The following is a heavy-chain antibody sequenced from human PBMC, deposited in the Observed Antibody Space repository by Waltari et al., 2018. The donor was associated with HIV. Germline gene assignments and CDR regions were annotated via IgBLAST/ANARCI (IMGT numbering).Heavy chain of an antibody. CDR3: ARMKRSYGSGQSRYFYFGMDV. CDR2: LYTEGRT. D-gene: IGHD3-10*01. V-gene: IGHV3-53*01. Sequence: EVQLVESGGGPVQPGWSLRLSCAASGFSVRDTYMSWIPLDPGKGLQWVSVLYTEGRTQYMDSVKGRFTIFRDDSKNTLYLQMNSLRVDDTAIYYCARMKRSYGSGQSRYFYFGMDVWGQGTTVIISS. CDR1: GFSVRDTY. J-gene: IGHJ6*02.